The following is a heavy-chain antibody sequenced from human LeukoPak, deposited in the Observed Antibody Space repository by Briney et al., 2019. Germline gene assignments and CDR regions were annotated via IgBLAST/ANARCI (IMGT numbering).Heavy chain of an antibody. V-gene: IGHV3-30*18. J-gene: IGHJ6*02. Sequence: GSLRLSCAASGFTFSSYGMHWVRQAPGKGLEWVAVISYDGSNKYYADSVKGRFTISRDNSKNTLYLQMNSLRAEDTAVYYCAKYVHDGMDVWGQGTTVTVSS. CDR2: ISYDGSNK. D-gene: IGHD3-16*01. CDR3: AKYVHDGMDV. CDR1: GFTFSSYG.